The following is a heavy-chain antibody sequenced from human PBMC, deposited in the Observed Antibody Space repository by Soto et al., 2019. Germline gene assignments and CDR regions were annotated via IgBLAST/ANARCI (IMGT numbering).Heavy chain of an antibody. D-gene: IGHD3-10*01. CDR2: FAGDCINT. Sequence: EVQLLESGGGLVQPGGSLRLACAASGFTVNNHAMHWVRQAPGEGLEWVSGFAGDCINTRYADSVRGRFTISRDTSKNTLALQMDSLRVEDTAIYHCVKEGRLAVGGLDLWGQGGLVTVAA. CDR1: GFTVNNHA. V-gene: IGHV3-23*01. CDR3: VKEGRLAVGGLDL. J-gene: IGHJ5*02.